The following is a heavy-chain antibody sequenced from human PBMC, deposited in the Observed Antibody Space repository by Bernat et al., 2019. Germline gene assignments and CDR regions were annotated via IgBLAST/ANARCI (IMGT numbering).Heavy chain of an antibody. CDR2: ISENGLNT. J-gene: IGHJ4*02. CDR1: GFTFSKSA. CDR3: AKRPFDY. V-gene: IGHV3-23*01. Sequence: EVQLLESGGGLVQPGGALRLSCVASGFTFSKSALSWVRQAPGKGPEWVSSISENGLNTYYADSVKGRFTISRDNSRNTLYVQMNSLRADDTAVYYCAKRPFDYWGQGTLVTVSS.